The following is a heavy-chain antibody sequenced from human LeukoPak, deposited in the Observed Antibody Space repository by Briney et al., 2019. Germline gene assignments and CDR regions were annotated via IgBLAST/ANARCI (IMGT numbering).Heavy chain of an antibody. V-gene: IGHV3-23*01. Sequence: GGSLRLSCAASGFTFSSYAMNWVRQAPGKGLEWVSAISGSGGSTYYADSVKGRFTISRDNSKNTLYLQMNSLRAEDTAVYYCARQGVYSSSSDFGGFDYWGQGTLVTVSS. D-gene: IGHD6-6*01. CDR1: GFTFSSYA. J-gene: IGHJ4*02. CDR3: ARQGVYSSSSDFGGFDY. CDR2: ISGSGGST.